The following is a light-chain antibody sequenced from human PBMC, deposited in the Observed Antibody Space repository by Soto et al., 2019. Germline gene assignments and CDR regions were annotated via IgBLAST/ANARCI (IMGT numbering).Light chain of an antibody. J-gene: IGKJ1*01. CDR2: DAS. CDR1: QSISSW. V-gene: IGKV1-5*01. CDR3: QQYNSYPWT. Sequence: DLQMTQSPSTLSASVGDRVTITCRARQSISSWLAWYQQKPGKAPKLLIYDASSLESGVPSRFSGSGSGTDFSLTISSLQPDDFATYYCQQYNSYPWTFGQGTKVEIK.